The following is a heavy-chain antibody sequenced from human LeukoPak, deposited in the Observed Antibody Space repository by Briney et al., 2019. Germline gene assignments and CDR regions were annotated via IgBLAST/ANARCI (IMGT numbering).Heavy chain of an antibody. CDR3: AKDREPTYTPYWFDP. V-gene: IGHV1-8*01. CDR2: MNPNSGNT. D-gene: IGHD3-16*01. J-gene: IGHJ5*02. Sequence: GASVKVSCKASGYTFTSYDINWVRQATGQGLEWMGWMNPNSGNTGYAQKFQGRVTMTRNTSISTAYMELSSLRSEDTAVYYCAKDREPTYTPYWFDPWGQGTLVTVSS. CDR1: GYTFTSYD.